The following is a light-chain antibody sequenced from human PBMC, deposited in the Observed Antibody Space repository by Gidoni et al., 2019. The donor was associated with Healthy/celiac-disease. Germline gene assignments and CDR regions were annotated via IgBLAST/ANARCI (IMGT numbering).Light chain of an antibody. J-gene: IGKJ1*01. CDR1: QSVSSN. CDR2: GAA. V-gene: IGKV3-15*01. CDR3: QQYNNWPPWT. Sequence: EIVMTQSPATLSLSPGERATLSCRASQSVSSNLAWYQQKPAQAPRRLIYGAATRATGIPARVSGSGSGTEFTLTISSLQSEDFAVYYCQQYNNWPPWTFGQGTKVEIK.